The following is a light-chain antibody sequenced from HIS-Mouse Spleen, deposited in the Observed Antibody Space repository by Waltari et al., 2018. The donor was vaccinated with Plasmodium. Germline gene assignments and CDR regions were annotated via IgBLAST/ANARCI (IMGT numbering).Light chain of an antibody. Sequence: SYAPPQPASVSVSPGQTASITCSGHKLGEPYAYWYQQKPVQSPVLVIYQDSKRHSRIPERFSGSNSGNTAALTISGTQAMDEADYYCQAWDSSTAWVFGGGTKLTVL. V-gene: IGLV3-1*01. CDR3: QAWDSSTAWV. CDR1: KLGEPY. CDR2: QDS. J-gene: IGLJ2*01.